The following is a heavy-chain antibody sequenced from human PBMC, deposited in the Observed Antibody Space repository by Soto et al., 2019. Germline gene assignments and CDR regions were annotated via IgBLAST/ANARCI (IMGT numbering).Heavy chain of an antibody. J-gene: IGHJ4*02. V-gene: IGHV1-69*13. CDR2: IIPIFGTA. CDR3: AGDGDPYYYDSSSYTYYFDY. D-gene: IGHD3-22*01. Sequence: GASVKVSCKASGGTFSSYAISWVRQAPGQGLEWMGGIIPIFGTANYAQKIQGRVTITADESTSTSYIELSTLRSEDTAVYYCAGDGDPYYYDSSSYTYYFDYWGQGTLVTFSA. CDR1: GGTFSSYA.